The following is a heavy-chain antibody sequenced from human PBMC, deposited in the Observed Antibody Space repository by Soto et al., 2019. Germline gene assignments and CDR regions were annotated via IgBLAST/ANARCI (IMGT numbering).Heavy chain of an antibody. CDR3: ARDQYDFRSGSYYYAMEV. Sequence: QVQLQESGPGLVKPSETLSLTCTVSGGSVSSESHYWSWIRQTPGMGLEWIGYIYYTGSTNYNPSLKGRVTMSVDTSRDQVSLRLRSVTRADTAVYYYARDQYDFRSGSYYYAMEVWGQGANVTVSS. V-gene: IGHV4-61*01. D-gene: IGHD3-3*01. CDR1: GGSVSSESHY. CDR2: IYYTGST. J-gene: IGHJ6*02.